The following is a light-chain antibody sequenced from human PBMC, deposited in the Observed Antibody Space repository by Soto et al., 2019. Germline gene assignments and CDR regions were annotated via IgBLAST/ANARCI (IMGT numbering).Light chain of an antibody. CDR2: GAS. CDR3: QQYGSSPQT. Sequence: EIVLTQSPGTLSLSPGERVTLSCRASQSVSSSYLAWYQQKLGQAPRLLIYGASSRATGIPDRFSGSGSGTDFTLTISRLEPEDSAVYYCQQYGSSPQTFGQGTKVDIK. J-gene: IGKJ1*01. CDR1: QSVSSSY. V-gene: IGKV3-20*01.